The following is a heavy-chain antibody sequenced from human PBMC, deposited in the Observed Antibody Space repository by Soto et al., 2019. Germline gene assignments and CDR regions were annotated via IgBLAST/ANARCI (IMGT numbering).Heavy chain of an antibody. J-gene: IGHJ4*02. CDR1: GGSFSGYY. Sequence: SETLSLTCAVYGGSFSGYYWSWIRQPPGKGLEWIGEINHSGSTNYNPSLKSRVTISVDTSKNQFSLKLSSVTAADTAVYYCARGITMVRGVIPRRLYYFDYWGQGTLVTVSS. CDR3: ARGITMVRGVIPRRLYYFDY. CDR2: INHSGST. D-gene: IGHD3-10*01. V-gene: IGHV4-34*01.